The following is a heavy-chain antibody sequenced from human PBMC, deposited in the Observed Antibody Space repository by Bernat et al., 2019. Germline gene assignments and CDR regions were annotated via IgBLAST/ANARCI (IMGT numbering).Heavy chain of an antibody. CDR2: IKRTVEGGTT. CDR3: ATDSRCEPKSAGSDWYFDL. V-gene: IGHV3-15*07. J-gene: IGHJ2*01. D-gene: IGHD6-25*01. CDR1: GLTLSNAW. Sequence: EVQLVESGGGLVKPGGSLRLSCAASGLTLSNAWMNWVRQAPGKGLEWVGRIKRTVEGGTTGYAAPVEGRFTISRDDSENMLYLQMNSLLIEDTAVYYCATDSRCEPKSAGSDWYFDLWGRGTLVTVSS.